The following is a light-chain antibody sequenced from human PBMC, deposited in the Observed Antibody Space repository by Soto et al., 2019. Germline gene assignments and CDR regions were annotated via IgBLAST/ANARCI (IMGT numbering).Light chain of an antibody. V-gene: IGKV1-5*03. CDR1: QSISSW. CDR3: QQYNSYLWT. J-gene: IGKJ1*01. Sequence: DIQMTQSPSTLSASVGDRVTITCRASQSISSWLAWYQQKPGKAPNLLIYKVSSLATGVPLRFSGSGSGTEFTLTISSLQPDDFATYYCQQYNSYLWTFGQGTKVEMK. CDR2: KVS.